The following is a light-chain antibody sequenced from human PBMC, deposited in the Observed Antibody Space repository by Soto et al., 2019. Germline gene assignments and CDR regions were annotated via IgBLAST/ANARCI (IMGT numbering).Light chain of an antibody. J-gene: IGKJ5*01. Sequence: EIVLTQSPGTLSLSPGEGATLSCRASQILSSNYLAWYQQKPGQAPRLLIYGEFRRATGIPDRFSGSGSGTDFTLAIRRLEPEDSAVYYCQQYGGSPSITFGQGTQLEI. CDR2: GEF. V-gene: IGKV3-20*01. CDR3: QQYGGSPSIT. CDR1: QILSSNY.